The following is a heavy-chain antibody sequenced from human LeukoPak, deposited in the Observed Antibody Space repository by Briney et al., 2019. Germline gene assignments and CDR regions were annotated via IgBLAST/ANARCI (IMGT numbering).Heavy chain of an antibody. CDR1: GFTFSSCA. V-gene: IGHV3-23*01. Sequence: PGGSLRLSCAASGFTFSSCAMGWVRQVPGKGLEWVSTISDSGGSTYYADSVKGRFTISRDNSKNTLYLQMNSLRAEDTAVYYCAKDRTPLRGPPLRAGVDYWGQGTLVTVSS. CDR3: AKDRTPLRGPPLRAGVDY. CDR2: ISDSGGST. D-gene: IGHD5-12*01. J-gene: IGHJ4*02.